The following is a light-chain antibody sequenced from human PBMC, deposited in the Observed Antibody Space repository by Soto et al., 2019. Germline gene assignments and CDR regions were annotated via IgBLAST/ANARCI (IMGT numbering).Light chain of an antibody. Sequence: EMVLTQSPGTLSLSPGERATLSCSASQSVSSSYLAWYQQKPGQAPRLLIYGATSRATGIPDRFSGSGSGTDFTLTISRLEPEDFAVYYCQQYGSSPRTFGQGTKVEIK. CDR1: QSVSSSY. CDR2: GAT. V-gene: IGKV3-20*01. J-gene: IGKJ1*01. CDR3: QQYGSSPRT.